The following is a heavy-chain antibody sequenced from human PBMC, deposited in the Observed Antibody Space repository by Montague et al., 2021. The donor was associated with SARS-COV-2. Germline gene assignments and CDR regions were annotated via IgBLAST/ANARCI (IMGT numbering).Heavy chain of an antibody. CDR2: ISYDGSNK. CDR1: GFTFSSYA. J-gene: IGHJ3*02. Sequence: SLRLSCAASGFTFSSYALHWVRQAPGKGLEWVAVISYDGSNKYYADSVKGRFTISRDNSKNTLYLQMNSLRAEDTAVYYCARDGTVVNAFDIWGQGTTVTVSS. V-gene: IGHV3-30-3*01. CDR3: ARDGTVVNAFDI. D-gene: IGHD4-23*01.